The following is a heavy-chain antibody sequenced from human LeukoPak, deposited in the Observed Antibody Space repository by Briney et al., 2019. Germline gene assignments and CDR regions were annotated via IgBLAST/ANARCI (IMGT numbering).Heavy chain of an antibody. D-gene: IGHD2-2*01. CDR3: ATDPQPRYYYYGMDV. V-gene: IGHV1-18*01. Sequence: GASVKVSCKASGYTFINFGVSWVRQAPGQGLEWMGWISPYNGNTNYAQKKVQDRVTMTTDTSTSTAYMELRSLRSEDTAVYYCATDPQPRYYYYGMDVWGQGTTVTVSS. CDR2: ISPYNGNT. J-gene: IGHJ6*02. CDR1: GYTFINFG.